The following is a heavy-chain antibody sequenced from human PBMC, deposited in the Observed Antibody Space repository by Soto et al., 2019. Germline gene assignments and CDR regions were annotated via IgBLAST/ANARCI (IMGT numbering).Heavy chain of an antibody. CDR3: ARDLRRLGYCSSTSCGEPNYFDY. Sequence: SETLSLTCTVSGGSVSSGSYYWSWIRQPPGKGLEWIGYIYYSGSTNYNPSLKSRVTISVDTSKNQFSLKLSPVTAADTAVYYGARDLRRLGYCSSTSCGEPNYFDYWGQGTLVTVSS. CDR2: IYYSGST. CDR1: GGSVSSGSYY. J-gene: IGHJ4*02. V-gene: IGHV4-61*01. D-gene: IGHD2-2*01.